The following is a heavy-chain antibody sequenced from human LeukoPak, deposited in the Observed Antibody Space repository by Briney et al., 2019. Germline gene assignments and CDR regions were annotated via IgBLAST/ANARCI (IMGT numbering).Heavy chain of an antibody. CDR3: ATYYRGMGGRGY. D-gene: IGHD4-23*01. J-gene: IGHJ4*02. V-gene: IGHV4-59*11. CDR1: GDSISGQH. Sequence: SETLSLTCNVSGDSISGQHLTWIRQPPGRGLEGIGQIYYSGTTHYNPALQSRVTMSLDTSKTHFSLKVTSVTAADTAVYYCATYYRGMGGRGYWGQGTLVTVSS. CDR2: IYYSGTT.